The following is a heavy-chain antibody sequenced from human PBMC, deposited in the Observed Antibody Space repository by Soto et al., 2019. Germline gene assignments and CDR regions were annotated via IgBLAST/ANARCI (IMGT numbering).Heavy chain of an antibody. CDR2: VIVDKETA. CDR1: GDTSRSYT. CDR3: ATGAGAPDYGDSPWYFDI. J-gene: IGHJ2*01. Sequence: QVQLVQSGAEVKRPGSSVRVSCKASGDTSRSYTLSWVRQAPGQGLEWMGRVIVDKETANLARSLYGRVTISADKSTNTAYVEVTNLRYEDTAVYYCATGAGAPDYGDSPWYFDIWGRGTLVTVSS. D-gene: IGHD4-17*01. V-gene: IGHV1-69*08.